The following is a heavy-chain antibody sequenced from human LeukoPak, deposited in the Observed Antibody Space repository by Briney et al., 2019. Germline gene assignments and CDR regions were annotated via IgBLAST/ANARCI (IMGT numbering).Heavy chain of an antibody. V-gene: IGHV4-34*01. D-gene: IGHD3-16*02. CDR3: ARTYYDYVWGSYRHYYFDY. J-gene: IGHJ4*02. CDR1: GGSFSGYY. CDR2: INHSGST. Sequence: SETLSLTCAVYGGSFSGYYWSWIRKPPGKGLEWIGEINHSGSTNYNPSLKSRVTISVDTSKNQFSLKLSSVTAADTAVYYCARTYYDYVWGSYRHYYFDYWGQGTLVTVSS.